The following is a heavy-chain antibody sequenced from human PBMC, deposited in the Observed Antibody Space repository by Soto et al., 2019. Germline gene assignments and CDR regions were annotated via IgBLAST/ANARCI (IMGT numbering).Heavy chain of an antibody. Sequence: QVQLVQSGAEVKKPGSSVKVSCQTSGGTFTTSTISWVRQAPGQGLEWMGGIIPVFGTPSYAQKFQGRVTMIADKSSSTAYMELSNLRSEDTAMYYCARPADYVSGFSQWGQGTLVTVSS. CDR1: GGTFTTST. D-gene: IGHD3-16*01. CDR3: ARPADYVSGFSQ. J-gene: IGHJ4*02. V-gene: IGHV1-69*06. CDR2: IIPVFGTP.